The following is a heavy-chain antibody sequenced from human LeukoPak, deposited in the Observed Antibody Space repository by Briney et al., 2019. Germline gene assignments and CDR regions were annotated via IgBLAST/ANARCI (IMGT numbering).Heavy chain of an antibody. D-gene: IGHD5-24*01. CDR3: ARDGDRRDGYNPLYYYYMDV. J-gene: IGHJ6*03. V-gene: IGHV4-39*07. CDR1: GGSISSSSYY. Sequence: SETLSLTCTVSGGSISSSSYYWGWIRQPPGKGLEWIGSIYYSGSTYYNPSLKSRVTISVDTSKNQFSLKLSSVTAADTAVYYCARDGDRRDGYNPLYYYYMDVWGKGTTVTISS. CDR2: IYYSGST.